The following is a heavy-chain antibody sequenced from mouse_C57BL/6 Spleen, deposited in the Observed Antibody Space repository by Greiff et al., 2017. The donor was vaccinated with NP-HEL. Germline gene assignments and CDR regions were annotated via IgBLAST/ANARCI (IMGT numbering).Heavy chain of an antibody. CDR3: AEGGYGSSPGWFAY. Sequence: EVKLMESGPELVKPGASVKISCKASGYSFTDYNMNWVKQSNGKSLEWIGVINPNYGTTSYNQKFKGKATLTVDQSSSTAYMQLNSLTSEDSAVYYCAEGGYGSSPGWFAYWGQGTLVTVSA. CDR1: GYSFTDYN. J-gene: IGHJ3*01. V-gene: IGHV1-39*01. D-gene: IGHD1-1*01. CDR2: INPNYGTT.